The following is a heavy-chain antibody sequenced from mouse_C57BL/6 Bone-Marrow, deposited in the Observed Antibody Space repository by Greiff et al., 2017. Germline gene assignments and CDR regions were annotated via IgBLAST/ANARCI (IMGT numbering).Heavy chain of an antibody. D-gene: IGHD1-1*02. Sequence: VQLQQPGAELVKPGASVKLSCKASGYTFTSYWMHWVKQRPGQGLEWIGMIHPNRGSTNYNEKFKSKATLTVDKSSSTDYMQLSSLTSEDSAVYYCARDPLWAGGGQGTTLTVSS. CDR3: ARDPLWAG. V-gene: IGHV1-64*01. CDR1: GYTFTSYW. CDR2: IHPNRGST. J-gene: IGHJ2*01.